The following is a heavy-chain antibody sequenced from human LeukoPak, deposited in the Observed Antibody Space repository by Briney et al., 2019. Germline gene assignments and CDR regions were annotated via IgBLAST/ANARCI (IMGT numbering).Heavy chain of an antibody. D-gene: IGHD3-10*01. CDR3: ARHRYYYRSGSYYGAPYYMDV. V-gene: IGHV4-39*01. J-gene: IGHJ6*03. CDR1: GGSISSSSYY. CDR2: IYYGGST. Sequence: SETLSLTCTVSGGSISSSSYYWGWIRQPPGKGLEWIGSIYYGGSTYYNPSLKSRVTISVDTSKNQFSLKLSSVTAADTAVYYCARHRYYYRSGSYYGAPYYMDVWGKGTTVTISS.